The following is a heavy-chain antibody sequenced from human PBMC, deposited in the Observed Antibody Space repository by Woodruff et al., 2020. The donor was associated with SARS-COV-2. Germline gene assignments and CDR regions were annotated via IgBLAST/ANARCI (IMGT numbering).Heavy chain of an antibody. CDR2: MNVNSGNT. J-gene: IGHJ4*02. V-gene: IGHV1-8*01. D-gene: IGHD3-3*01. Sequence: GLEWMGWMNVNSGNTGYAQKFQGRVTMARDTSISTAYMELTSLRSEDTAIYYCARGNGQLYLARFDYWGQGTLVSVSS. CDR3: ARGNGQLYLARFDY.